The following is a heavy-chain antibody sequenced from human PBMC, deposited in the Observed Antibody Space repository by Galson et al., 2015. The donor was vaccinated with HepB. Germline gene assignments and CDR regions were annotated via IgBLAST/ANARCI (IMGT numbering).Heavy chain of an antibody. CDR1: GVTFSSYA. V-gene: IGHV3-23*01. J-gene: IGHJ6*02. CDR2: ITGNGNRT. Sequence: SLRLSCAASGVTFSSYAMDWVRQAPGKGLQWVSGITGNGNRTHYADYVMGRFTISRDNSMNILFLQMSSLRAEDTAIYHCVKDQDDIFSPFYGFDVWGQGTTVTVAS. D-gene: IGHD3-9*01. CDR3: VKDQDDIFSPFYGFDV.